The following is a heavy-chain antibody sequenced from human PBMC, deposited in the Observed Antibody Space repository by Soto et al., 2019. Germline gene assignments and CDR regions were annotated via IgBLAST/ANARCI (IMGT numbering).Heavy chain of an antibody. D-gene: IGHD3-9*01. V-gene: IGHV4-31*03. CDR2: IYYSGST. J-gene: IGHJ5*02. CDR3: ARAGSRVSRYDILTGSPSSWFDP. CDR1: GGSISSGGYY. Sequence: SETLSLTCTVSGGSISSGGYYWSWIRQHPGKGLEWIGYIYYSGSTYYNPSLKSRVTISVDTSKNQFSLKLSSVTAADTAVYYCARAGSRVSRYDILTGSPSSWFDPWGQGTLVTVSS.